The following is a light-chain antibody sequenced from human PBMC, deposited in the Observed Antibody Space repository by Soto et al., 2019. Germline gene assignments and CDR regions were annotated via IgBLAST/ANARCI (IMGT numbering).Light chain of an antibody. CDR1: QSVSSSY. CDR3: QQYGSSLGVT. CDR2: GAS. Sequence: EIVLTQSPGTLSLSPGERATLSCRASQSVSSSYLAWYQKKPGQAPRLLIYGASSRATGIPDRFSGSGSGTDFTLTISRLEPEDFAGYYCQQYGSSLGVTFGGGTKVEIK. V-gene: IGKV3-20*01. J-gene: IGKJ4*01.